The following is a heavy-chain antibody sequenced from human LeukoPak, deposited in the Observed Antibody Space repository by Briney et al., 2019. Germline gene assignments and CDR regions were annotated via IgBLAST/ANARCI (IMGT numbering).Heavy chain of an antibody. D-gene: IGHD2-2*01. Sequence: GGSLRLSCAVSGFTFDDYDMRWVRQAPGKGLEWVSGISWNSGSIGYADSVKGRFTISRDNAKNSLYLQMNSLRPEDTALYYCACTSWRYGWFDPWGQGTLVTVSS. CDR1: GFTFDDYD. CDR2: ISWNSGSI. CDR3: ACTSWRYGWFDP. J-gene: IGHJ5*02. V-gene: IGHV3-9*01.